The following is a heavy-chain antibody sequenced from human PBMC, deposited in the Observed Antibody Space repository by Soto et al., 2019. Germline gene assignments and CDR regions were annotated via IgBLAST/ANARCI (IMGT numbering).Heavy chain of an antibody. Sequence: SVKVSCKASGFTFTNSAVQWVRQARGQRLEWIGWIVVGSGSTSYAQKFQGRVTMTRDTSTSTVYMELSSLRAEDTAVYYCARDRYSYYDFWSGSLPYYYYGMDVWGQGTTVTVSS. CDR2: IVVGSGST. V-gene: IGHV1-58*01. CDR3: ARDRYSYYDFWSGSLPYYYYGMDV. CDR1: GFTFTNSA. J-gene: IGHJ6*02. D-gene: IGHD3-3*01.